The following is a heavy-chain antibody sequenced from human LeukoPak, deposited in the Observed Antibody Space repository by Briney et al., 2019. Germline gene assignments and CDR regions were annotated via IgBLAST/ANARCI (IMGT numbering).Heavy chain of an antibody. CDR1: GGSISSYY. D-gene: IGHD3-10*01. V-gene: IGHV4-4*07. Sequence: SETLSLTCTVSGGSISSYYWSWIRQPAGKGLEWIGRIYTSGSTNYNPSPKSRVTMSVDTSKNQFSLKLNSVTAADTAVYYCAKSNGYGLVDIWGQGTMVTVSS. J-gene: IGHJ3*02. CDR3: AKSNGYGLVDI. CDR2: IYTSGST.